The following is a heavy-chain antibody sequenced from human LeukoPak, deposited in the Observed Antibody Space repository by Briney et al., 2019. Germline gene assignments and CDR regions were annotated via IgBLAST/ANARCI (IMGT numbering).Heavy chain of an antibody. J-gene: IGHJ4*02. V-gene: IGHV3-53*01. CDR3: ARDGGGGVLRFGY. D-gene: IGHD3-3*01. CDR2: IYSGGST. CDR1: GFTFSSNY. Sequence: GGSLRLSCAASGFTFSSNYMSWVRQAPGKGLEWVSVIYSGGSTYYADSVKGRFTISRDNSKNTLYLQMNSLRAEDTAVYYCARDGGGGVLRFGYWGQGTLVTVSS.